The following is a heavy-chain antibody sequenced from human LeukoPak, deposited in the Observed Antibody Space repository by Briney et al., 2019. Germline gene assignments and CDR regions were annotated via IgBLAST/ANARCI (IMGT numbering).Heavy chain of an antibody. Sequence: GGSLRLSCAASGFTFSNYAMSWVRQAPGKGLEWVSSIHYSGGSTYYADSVKGRFTISRDNSKNTLYLQMNSLRGEDTAVYYCARGIAATIQHWGQGTLVTVSS. CDR3: ARGIAATIQH. CDR1: GFTFSNYA. V-gene: IGHV3-23*01. CDR2: IHYSGGST. D-gene: IGHD6-13*01. J-gene: IGHJ1*01.